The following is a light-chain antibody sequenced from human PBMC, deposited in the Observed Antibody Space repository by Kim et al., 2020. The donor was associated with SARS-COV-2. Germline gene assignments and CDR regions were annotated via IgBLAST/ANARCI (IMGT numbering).Light chain of an antibody. CDR2: GTS. Sequence: DIQMTQSPSSLSASVGDRVTITCRASQTISSYLNWYQQKPGKPPKLLIYGTSSLHSGVSSRFSGSESGTDFTLTISSLQPEDFATYYCQQTYSTPHTFGQGTKLEI. CDR1: QTISSY. J-gene: IGKJ2*01. V-gene: IGKV1-39*01. CDR3: QQTYSTPHT.